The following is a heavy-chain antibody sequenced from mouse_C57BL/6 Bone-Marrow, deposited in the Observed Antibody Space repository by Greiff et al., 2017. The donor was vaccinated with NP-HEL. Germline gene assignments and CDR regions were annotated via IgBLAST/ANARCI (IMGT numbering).Heavy chain of an antibody. D-gene: IGHD2-3*01. J-gene: IGHJ3*01. CDR3: TSLDGYYPWFAY. CDR2: ISSGGDYI. CDR1: GFTFSSYA. V-gene: IGHV5-9-1*02. Sequence: EVQLVESGEGLVKPGGSLKLSCAASGFTFSSYAMSWVRQTPEKRLEWVAYISSGGDYIYYADPVKGRFTISRYNARNTLYLQMSSLKSEDTAMYYCTSLDGYYPWFAYWGQGTLVTVSA.